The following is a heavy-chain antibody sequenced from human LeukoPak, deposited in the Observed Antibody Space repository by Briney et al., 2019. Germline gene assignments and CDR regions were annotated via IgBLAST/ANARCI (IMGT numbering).Heavy chain of an antibody. CDR2: INPNSGGT. D-gene: IGHD3-10*01. J-gene: IGHJ5*02. Sequence: GASVKVSCKASGYTFTGYYMHWVRQAPGQGLEWMGWINPNSGGTNYAQKFQGRVTMTRDTSISTAYMELSRLRSDDTAVYYCARDWDYYGSGETWAWFDPWGQGTLVTVSS. V-gene: IGHV1-2*02. CDR1: GYTFTGYY. CDR3: ARDWDYYGSGETWAWFDP.